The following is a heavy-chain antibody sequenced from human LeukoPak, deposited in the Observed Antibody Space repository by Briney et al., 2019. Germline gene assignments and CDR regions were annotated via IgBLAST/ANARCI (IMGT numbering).Heavy chain of an antibody. CDR2: ISSNGGTT. CDR1: GFTFSSDA. J-gene: IGHJ4*02. D-gene: IGHD3-22*01. V-gene: IGHV3-64*01. CDR3: ARSSGYGYYFDY. Sequence: GGSLRLSCAASGFTFSSDAMHWVRQAPRKGLEYVSAISSNGGTTHYGNSVKGRFTISRDNSKNTLYLQMGSLRAEDMAVYFCARSSGYGYYFDYWGQGTLVTVSS.